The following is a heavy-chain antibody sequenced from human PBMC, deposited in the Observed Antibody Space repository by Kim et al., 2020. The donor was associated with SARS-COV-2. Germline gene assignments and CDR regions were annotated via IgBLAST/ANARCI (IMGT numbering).Heavy chain of an antibody. CDR2: ISYDGSNK. J-gene: IGHJ4*02. V-gene: IGHV3-30*18. CDR1: GFTFSSYG. Sequence: GGSLRLSCAASGFTFSSYGMHWVRQAPGKGLEWVAVISYDGSNKYYADSVKGRFTISRDNSKNTLYLQMNSLRAEDTAVYYCAKDFVPTTRYDFWSGLGGYNDYWGQGTLVTVSS. CDR3: AKDFVPTTRYDFWSGLGGYNDY. D-gene: IGHD3-3*01.